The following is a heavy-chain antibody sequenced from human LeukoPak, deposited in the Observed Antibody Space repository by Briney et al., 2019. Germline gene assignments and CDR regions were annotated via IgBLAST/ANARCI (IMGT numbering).Heavy chain of an antibody. CDR1: GYTFTGYY. J-gene: IGHJ4*02. CDR2: VNPNNGDT. CDR3: ARDSRVTNGDY. Sequence: ASVKVSCKASGYTFTGYYMHWVRQAPGQELEWVGLVNPNNGDTKYAQKFQGRVTMTRDTSVSTACMELSRLRSDDTAVYYCARDSRVTNGDYWGQGTLVTVSS. V-gene: IGHV1-2*02. D-gene: IGHD3-10*01.